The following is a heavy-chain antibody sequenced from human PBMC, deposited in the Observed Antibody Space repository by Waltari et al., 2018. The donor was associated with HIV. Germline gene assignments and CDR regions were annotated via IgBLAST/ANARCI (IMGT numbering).Heavy chain of an antibody. CDR1: TXSSYA. V-gene: IGHV1-69*01. J-gene: IGHJ6*02. CDR3: ARDCSSTSCSSPPGMDV. CDR2: IIPIFGTA. Sequence: TXSSYAISWVRQAPGQGLEWMGGIIPIFGTANYAQKFQGRVTITADESTSTAYMELSSLRSEDTAVYYCARDCSSTSCSSPPGMDVWGQGTTVTVSS. D-gene: IGHD2-2*01.